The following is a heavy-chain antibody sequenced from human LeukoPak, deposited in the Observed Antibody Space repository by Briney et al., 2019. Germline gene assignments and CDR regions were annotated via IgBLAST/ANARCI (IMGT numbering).Heavy chain of an antibody. CDR2: ISSSSSYI. D-gene: IGHD3-22*01. CDR3: ARKIFSGYYYGY. Sequence: GGSLRLSCAVSGLTFSTYSMNWVRQAPGKGLEWVSSISSSSSYIYYADSVKGRFTISRDNAKNSLYLQMNSLRAEDTAVYYCARKIFSGYYYGYWGQGTLVTVSS. J-gene: IGHJ4*02. V-gene: IGHV3-21*01. CDR1: GLTFSTYS.